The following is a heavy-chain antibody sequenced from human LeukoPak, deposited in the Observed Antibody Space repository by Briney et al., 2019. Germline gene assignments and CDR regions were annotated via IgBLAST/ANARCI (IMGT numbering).Heavy chain of an antibody. CDR2: INHSGST. J-gene: IGHJ4*02. D-gene: IGHD2-2*01. CDR3: ARVRVVPAASFDY. V-gene: IGHV4-34*01. CDR1: GGSFSGYY. Sequence: ASETLSLTCAVYGGSFSGYYWSWIRQPPGKGLEWIGEINHSGSTNYNPSLKSRVTISVDTSKNQFSLKLSSVTAADTAVYYCARVRVVPAASFDYWGQGTLVTVSS.